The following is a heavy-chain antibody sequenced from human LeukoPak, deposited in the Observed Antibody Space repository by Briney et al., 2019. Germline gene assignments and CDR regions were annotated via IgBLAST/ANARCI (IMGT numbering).Heavy chain of an antibody. CDR2: INPSGGST. D-gene: IGHD6-13*01. V-gene: IGHV1-46*01. CDR3: ARDQSSSWYSNDAFDI. J-gene: IGHJ3*02. Sequence: ASVKVSCKASGYTFTSYYMHWVRQAPGQGLEWMGIINPSGGSTSYAQKFQGRVTMTRDTSTSTVYMELSSLSAEGTAVYYCARDQSSSWYSNDAFDIWGQGTMVTVSS. CDR1: GYTFTSYY.